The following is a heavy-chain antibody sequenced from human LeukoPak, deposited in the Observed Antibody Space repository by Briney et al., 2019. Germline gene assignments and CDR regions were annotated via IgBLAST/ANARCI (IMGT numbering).Heavy chain of an antibody. CDR3: ARGENY. CDR2: INHSGST. CDR1: GGSFSGYY. Sequence: SETLSLTCAVYGGSFSGYYWSWIRQPPGKGLEWIGEINHSGSTNYNPSLKSRVIISVDTSKNQFSLKLSSVTAADTAVYYCARGENYWGQGTLVTVSS. V-gene: IGHV4-34*01. J-gene: IGHJ4*02.